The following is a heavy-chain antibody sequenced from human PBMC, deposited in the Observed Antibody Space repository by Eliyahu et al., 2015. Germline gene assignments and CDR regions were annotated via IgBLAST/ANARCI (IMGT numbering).Heavy chain of an antibody. Sequence: QVQLVESGGGVVQPGRSXRRSCAASGFTFNSYAMHWVRQAPGKGLEWVAVIWYDGSNKYYEDSVKGRFTISRDNSKNTLYLQMNSLRAEDTAVYYCARDFQITVARGELGYWGQGTLVTVSS. D-gene: IGHD3-10*01. J-gene: IGHJ4*02. CDR2: IWYDGSNK. CDR3: ARDFQITVARGELGY. V-gene: IGHV3-33*01. CDR1: GFTFNSYA.